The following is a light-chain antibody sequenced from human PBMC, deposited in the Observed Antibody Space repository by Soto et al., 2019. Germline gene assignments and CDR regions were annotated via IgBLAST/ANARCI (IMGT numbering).Light chain of an antibody. CDR1: QSVSSN. CDR3: QQYNNWPWM. Sequence: EIMMTQSPATLSVSPGERATLSCRASQSVSSNLAWYQQKPGQAPRLLIYGASTRATGIPARFSGSGSGTEFTLTVSSLQSEDFAVYYCQQYNNWPWMFGQGTKVDIK. J-gene: IGKJ1*01. CDR2: GAS. V-gene: IGKV3-15*01.